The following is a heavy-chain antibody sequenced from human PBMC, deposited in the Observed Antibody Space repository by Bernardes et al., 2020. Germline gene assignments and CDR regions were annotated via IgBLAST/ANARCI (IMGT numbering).Heavy chain of an antibody. V-gene: IGHV3-23*01. Sequence: YMRLSCFPSGFTFYSSAMSWVRQAPGKGLEWVSLISGSGGVTYGADCVKGRFTVYRDNSKNTLYLFMRGLRAEDTAIYYCAKTPRYDPYTNFDYWGQGTLVTVS. D-gene: IGHD3-16*02. CDR2: ISGSGGVT. CDR3: AKTPRYDPYTNFDY. CDR1: GFTFYSSA. J-gene: IGHJ4*02.